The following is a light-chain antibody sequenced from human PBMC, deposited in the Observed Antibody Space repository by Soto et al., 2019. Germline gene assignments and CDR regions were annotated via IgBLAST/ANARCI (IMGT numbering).Light chain of an antibody. CDR2: DVS. Sequence: QSVLTQPASVSGSPGQSITISCTGTSSDVGDYNYVSWYQQHPGKAPKLMIFDVSNRPSGVSNRFSGSKSGNTASLTISGLQAEDEADYYRSSYTSSSTRVFGTGTKVTVL. CDR3: SSYTSSSTRV. J-gene: IGLJ1*01. CDR1: SSDVGDYNY. V-gene: IGLV2-14*01.